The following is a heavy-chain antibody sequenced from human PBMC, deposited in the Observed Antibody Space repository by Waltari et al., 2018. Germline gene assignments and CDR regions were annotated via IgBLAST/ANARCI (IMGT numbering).Heavy chain of an antibody. V-gene: IGHV3-48*04. D-gene: IGHD2-2*01. CDR3: AIGGSTNLHPPDY. CDR2: ISSSSSTI. Sequence: EVQLVESGGGLVQPGGSLRLSCAASGFTFSSYSMNWVRQAPGKGLEWVSYISSSSSTIYYADSVKGRFTISRDNAKNSLYLQMNSLRAEDTAVYYCAIGGSTNLHPPDYWGQGTLVTVSS. CDR1: GFTFSSYS. J-gene: IGHJ4*02.